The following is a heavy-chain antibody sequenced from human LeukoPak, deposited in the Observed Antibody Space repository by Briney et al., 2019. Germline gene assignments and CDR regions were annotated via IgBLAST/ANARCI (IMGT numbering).Heavy chain of an antibody. D-gene: IGHD6-13*01. CDR1: GFTFSSYW. J-gene: IGHJ3*02. Sequence: GGSLRLSCAASGFTFSSYWMHWVRQAPGKGLVWVSRTNSDGSSTSYADSVKGRFTISRDNAKNTLYLQMNSLRAEDTAVYYCARDPYSSSWGHDAFDIWGQGTMVTVSS. CDR2: TNSDGSST. CDR3: ARDPYSSSWGHDAFDI. V-gene: IGHV3-74*01.